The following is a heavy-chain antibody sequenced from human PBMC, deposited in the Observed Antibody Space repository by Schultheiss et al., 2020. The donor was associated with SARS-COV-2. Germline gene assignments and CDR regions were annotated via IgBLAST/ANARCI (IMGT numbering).Heavy chain of an antibody. CDR1: GYSISSGYY. Sequence: SETLSLTCAVSGYSISSGYYWSWIRQPPGKGLEWIGEINHSGSTNYNPSLKSRVTMSVDTSKNQFSLKLSSVTAADTAVYYCARHEGYSSGWYAGWGQGTLVTVSS. CDR3: ARHEGYSSGWYAG. CDR2: INHSGST. J-gene: IGHJ4*02. V-gene: IGHV4-38-2*01. D-gene: IGHD6-19*01.